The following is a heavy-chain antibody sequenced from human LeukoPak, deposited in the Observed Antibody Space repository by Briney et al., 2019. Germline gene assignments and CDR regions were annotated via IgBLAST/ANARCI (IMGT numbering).Heavy chain of an antibody. V-gene: IGHV3-30*02. CDR2: IRYDGSNK. J-gene: IGHJ4*02. Sequence: PGGSLRLSCAASGFTFSSYGMHWVRQAPGKGLEWVAFIRYDGSNKYYADSVKGRFTISRDNSKNTLYLQMNSLRAEDTAVYYCAKDRGVNCGGGCPLPGIALALIDYWGQGALVTVSS. CDR3: AKDRGVNCGGGCPLPGIALALIDY. CDR1: GFTFSSYG. D-gene: IGHD2-21*01.